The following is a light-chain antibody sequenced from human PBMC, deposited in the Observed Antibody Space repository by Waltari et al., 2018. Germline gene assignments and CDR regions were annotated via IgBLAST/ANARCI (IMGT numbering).Light chain of an antibody. J-gene: IGKJ2*01. CDR3: QQSYSIPHT. CDR1: QIIRSY. Sequence: DIQMTQSPSSLSASVGDRVTITCRSSQIIRSYLNWYQQKPGKAPNLLIYTASGLESGVPSRFSGSGSGTDFILTISSLQPEDFATYYCQQSYSIPHTFGQGTKLEIK. CDR2: TAS. V-gene: IGKV1-39*01.